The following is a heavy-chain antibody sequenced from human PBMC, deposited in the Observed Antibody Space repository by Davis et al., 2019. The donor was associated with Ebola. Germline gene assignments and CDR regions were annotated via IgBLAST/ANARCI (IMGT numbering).Heavy chain of an antibody. J-gene: IGHJ4*02. Sequence: PGGSLSLSCAASGFTFNNYAMSWVRQAPGKGLEWVSVISSRSTTIYYADSVRGRFTISRDNSKNTLYLQMSSLRADDTAVYYCAKESTSCGGDCYSLSDYWGQGTLVTVSS. CDR1: GFTFNNYA. V-gene: IGHV3-23*01. CDR2: ISSRSTTI. CDR3: AKESTSCGGDCYSLSDY. D-gene: IGHD2-21*02.